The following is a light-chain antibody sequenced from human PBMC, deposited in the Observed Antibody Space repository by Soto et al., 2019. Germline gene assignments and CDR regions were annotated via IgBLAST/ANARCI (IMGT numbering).Light chain of an antibody. CDR3: QQYNNWPRT. Sequence: EIRMTQSPAILSVSPGESATRSCRASQSVSSHVVWYQQKPGQAPRLLIYGTSTRATGIPARFSGSGSGTEFTLTISSLQSEDFAVYYCQQYNNWPRTFGQGTKVDIK. CDR2: GTS. CDR1: QSVSSH. V-gene: IGKV3-15*01. J-gene: IGKJ1*01.